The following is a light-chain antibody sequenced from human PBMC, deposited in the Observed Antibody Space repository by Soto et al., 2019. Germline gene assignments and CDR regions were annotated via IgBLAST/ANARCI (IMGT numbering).Light chain of an antibody. CDR1: QTISTF. J-gene: IGKJ1*01. V-gene: IGKV1-39*01. CDR2: AAS. CDR3: QQSYGPPWT. Sequence: DIPMTQSPSSVSVSVGDRVTFICRASQTISTFLNWYQQKPGKAPKLLIYAASTFQSGVPSRFSGSGSGTDFPLSISTLQPEDCATYYFQQSYGPPWTFGRGTKVEV.